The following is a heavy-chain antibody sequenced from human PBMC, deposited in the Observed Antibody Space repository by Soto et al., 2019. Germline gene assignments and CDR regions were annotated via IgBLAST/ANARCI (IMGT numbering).Heavy chain of an antibody. J-gene: IGHJ6*02. CDR3: AIGAAANLGYYALDV. Sequence: SETLSLTCVVSGGSVSSGGYSWNWIRQPPGKGLEWIGYMYQSGSTYYNPSLKSRVTVSVERSENQFSLKLSSVTAADTAVYYCAIGAAANLGYYALDVWGQGTTVTVSS. D-gene: IGHD6-25*01. CDR1: GGSVSSGGYS. V-gene: IGHV4-30-2*01. CDR2: MYQSGST.